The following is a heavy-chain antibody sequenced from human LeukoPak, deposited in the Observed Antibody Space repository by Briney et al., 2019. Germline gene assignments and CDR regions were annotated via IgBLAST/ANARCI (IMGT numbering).Heavy chain of an antibody. CDR1: GFTFSSYG. V-gene: IGHV3-23*01. CDR2: LSGSGGST. D-gene: IGHD4-23*01. Sequence: QPGGSLRLSCAASGFTFSSYGMSWVRQAPGKGLEWVSALSGSGGSTYYADSVKGRFTISRDNSKNTLYLQMNSLRAEDTAVYYCARDHGGKSLRGAHHYFDYWGQGTLVTVSS. J-gene: IGHJ4*02. CDR3: ARDHGGKSLRGAHHYFDY.